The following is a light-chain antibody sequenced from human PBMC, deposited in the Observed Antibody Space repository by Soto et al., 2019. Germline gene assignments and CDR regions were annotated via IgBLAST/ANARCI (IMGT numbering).Light chain of an antibody. CDR1: QDISNY. J-gene: IGKJ3*01. V-gene: IGKV1-12*01. Sequence: DIQMTQSPSSLSASVGDRVTITCQASQDISNYLNWYQQKPGKAPKLLIYAASSLQSGVPSRFTGSGSGTDFTLTISSLQPEDFATYYCQQANSFPPTFGPGTKVDIK. CDR3: QQANSFPPT. CDR2: AAS.